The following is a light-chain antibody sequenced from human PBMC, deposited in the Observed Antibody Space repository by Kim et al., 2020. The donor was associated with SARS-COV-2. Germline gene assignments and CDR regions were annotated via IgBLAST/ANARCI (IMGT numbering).Light chain of an antibody. Sequence: GKTVTISCTRSSGSIASNYVDWYQQRPGSPPTTVVYEDNQRPSGVPDRFSGSIDSSSNSASLTISGLKTEDEADYYCQSFDRTNQVFGGGTQLTVL. CDR2: EDN. CDR1: SGSIASNY. J-gene: IGLJ3*02. V-gene: IGLV6-57*01. CDR3: QSFDRTNQV.